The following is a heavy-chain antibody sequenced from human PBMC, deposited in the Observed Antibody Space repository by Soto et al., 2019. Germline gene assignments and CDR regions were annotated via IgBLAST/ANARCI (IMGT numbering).Heavy chain of an antibody. V-gene: IGHV3-11*01. J-gene: IGHJ2*01. CDR3: ARGGSSRPFDL. D-gene: IGHD6-13*01. Sequence: QVQLVESGGGLVKPGGSLRLSCAASGFTFSDYYMSWIGQAPGKGLEWLSYISMSSSIIKYADSVKGRFTISRDNAKKSLYLQMNSLRVEDTAVYYCARGGSSRPFDLWGRGTLVTVSS. CDR1: GFTFSDYY. CDR2: ISMSSSII.